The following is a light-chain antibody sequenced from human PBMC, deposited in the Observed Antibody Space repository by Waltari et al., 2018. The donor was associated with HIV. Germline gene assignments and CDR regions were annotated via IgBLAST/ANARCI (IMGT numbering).Light chain of an antibody. J-gene: IGKJ1*01. Sequence: DIQITQSPSSLSASVGDRVTITCRASQSIGNNLNWYQQTPGRAPKLLIYAASSSQILVPSRFSGSGPWTDFTLTISSLQTEECTTYHCQQRYMAPWTFGQGTKVEIK. V-gene: IGKV1-39*01. CDR2: AAS. CDR3: QQRYMAPWT. CDR1: QSIGNN.